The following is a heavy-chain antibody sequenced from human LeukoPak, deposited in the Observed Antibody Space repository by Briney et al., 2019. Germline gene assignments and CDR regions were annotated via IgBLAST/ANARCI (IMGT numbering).Heavy chain of an antibody. CDR1: GGSISSYY. CDR2: IYTSGST. V-gene: IGHV4-4*07. Sequence: SETLSLTCTVSGGSISSYYWSWIRQPAGKGLEWIGRIYTSGSTNYNPSLKSRVTMSVDTSKNQFSLKLSSVTAADTAVYYCARSYSGSYFYYYYMDVWGKGTTVTVSS. J-gene: IGHJ6*03. CDR3: ARSYSGSYFYYYYMDV. D-gene: IGHD1-26*01.